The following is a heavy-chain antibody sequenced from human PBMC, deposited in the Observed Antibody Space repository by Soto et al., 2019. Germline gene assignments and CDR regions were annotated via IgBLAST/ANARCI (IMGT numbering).Heavy chain of an antibody. Sequence: QVQLVQSGDEVKKPGASVKVSCKASGYIFANYGIAWVRQAPGQGLEWMGWISPYTGNTHSATKVQGRLTMTTDTXXXXXXXXXXXXXXXXXXXXXCXXXXXXXTPTPQDVWGQGTTVTVSS. V-gene: IGHV1-18*01. CDR1: GYIFANYG. J-gene: IGHJ6*02. CDR3: XXXXXXXTPTPQDV. CDR2: ISPYTGNT.